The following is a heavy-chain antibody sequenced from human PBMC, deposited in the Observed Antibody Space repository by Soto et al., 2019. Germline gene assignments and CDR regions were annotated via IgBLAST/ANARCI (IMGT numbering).Heavy chain of an antibody. Sequence: PGGSLRLSCAASGFTFSSYAMHWVRQAPGKGLEWVAVISYDGSNKYYADSVKGRFTISRDNSKNTLYLQMNSLRAEDTAVYYCARNLQGARAFDIWGQGTMVTVSS. CDR2: ISYDGSNK. D-gene: IGHD3-16*01. CDR3: ARNLQGARAFDI. CDR1: GFTFSSYA. J-gene: IGHJ3*02. V-gene: IGHV3-30-3*01.